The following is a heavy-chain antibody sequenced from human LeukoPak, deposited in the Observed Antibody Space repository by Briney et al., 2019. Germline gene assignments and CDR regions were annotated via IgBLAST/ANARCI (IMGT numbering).Heavy chain of an antibody. V-gene: IGHV1-18*01. CDR3: ARDSMITFGGVIFNYGMDV. CDR1: GYTFTSYG. CDR2: ISAYNGNT. Sequence: GASVKVSCKASGYTFTSYGISWVRQAPGQGLEWMGWISAYNGNTNYAQKLQGRVTMTTDTSTSTAYMELRSLRSDDTAVYYCARDSMITFGGVIFNYGMDVWGQGTTVTVSS. J-gene: IGHJ6*02. D-gene: IGHD3-16*02.